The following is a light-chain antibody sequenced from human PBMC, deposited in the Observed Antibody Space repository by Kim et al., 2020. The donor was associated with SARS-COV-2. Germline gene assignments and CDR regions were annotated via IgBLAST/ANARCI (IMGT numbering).Light chain of an antibody. CDR2: DVS. CDR3: SSYAGSNDLV. J-gene: IGLJ2*01. V-gene: IGLV2-8*01. Sequence: GQSVDISCTGTSSDVGRYNYVSWDQHHPGKAPKLIIYDVSKRPTGVPDRFSGAKSGNTASLTVSGLQAEDEADYYCSSYAGSNDLVFGGGTQLTVL. CDR1: SSDVGRYNY.